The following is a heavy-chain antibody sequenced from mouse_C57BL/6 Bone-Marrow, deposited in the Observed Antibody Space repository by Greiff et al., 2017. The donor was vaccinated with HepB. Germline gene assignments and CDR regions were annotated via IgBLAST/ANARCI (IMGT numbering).Heavy chain of an antibody. J-gene: IGHJ4*01. CDR3: ARRITTVVEDYAMDY. V-gene: IGHV5-15*04. CDR1: GFTFSDYG. CDR2: ISNLAYSI. D-gene: IGHD1-1*01. Sequence: EVKVIESGGGLVQPGGSLKLSCAASGFTFSDYGMAWVRQAPRKGHEWVAFISNLAYSIYYADTVTGRCTISRENAKNTLYLEMSSLRSEDTAMYYCARRITTVVEDYAMDYWGQGTSVTVSS.